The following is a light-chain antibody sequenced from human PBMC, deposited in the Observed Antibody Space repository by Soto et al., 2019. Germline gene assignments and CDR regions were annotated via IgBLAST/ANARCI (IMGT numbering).Light chain of an antibody. CDR1: SSDVGSYNR. CDR3: SSYTSSSTLV. V-gene: IGLV2-18*02. Sequence: QSALTQPPSVSGSPGQSVTISCTGTSSDVGSYNRVSWYQQHPGTAPKLMIYEVSNRPSGVPDRFSGSKSGNTASLTISGLQAEDEADYYCSSYTSSSTLVFGTGTKLTVL. CDR2: EVS. J-gene: IGLJ1*01.